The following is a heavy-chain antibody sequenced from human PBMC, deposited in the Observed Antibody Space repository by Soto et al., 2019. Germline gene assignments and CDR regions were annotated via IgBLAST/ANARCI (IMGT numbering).Heavy chain of an antibody. CDR3: AKSGPVTGPFDF. CDR1: GFTFSSYA. V-gene: IGHV3-23*01. D-gene: IGHD6-19*01. J-gene: IGHJ4*02. CDR2: ISGSGNST. Sequence: PGGTLRLSCAASGFTFSSYAMSWVRRAPGKGLEWVSEISGSGNSTNYADSVKGRFTFSRDNSKNTLYLQMNSLRAEDTAVYYCAKSGPVTGPFDFSCQAPLVTVSS.